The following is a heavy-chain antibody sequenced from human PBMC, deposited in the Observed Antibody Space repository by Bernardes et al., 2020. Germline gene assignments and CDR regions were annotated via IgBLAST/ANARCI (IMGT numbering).Heavy chain of an antibody. V-gene: IGHV4-39*01. CDR2: IYYSGST. CDR3: ARVDYYASSGFSYYAMAA. D-gene: IGHD3-22*01. J-gene: IGHJ6*02. Sequence: SETLSLTCTVSGGSISSSSYYWGWIRQPPGKGLEWIGSIYYSGSTYYNPSLKSRVTISVDTSKNQFSLKLSSVTAADTAVYYCARVDYYASSGFSYYAMAASGQRSPATVSS. CDR1: GGSISSSSYY.